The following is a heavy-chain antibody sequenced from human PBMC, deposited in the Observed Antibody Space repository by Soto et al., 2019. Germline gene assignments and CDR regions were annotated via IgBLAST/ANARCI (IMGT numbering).Heavy chain of an antibody. D-gene: IGHD3-3*01. Sequence: GSLRLSCAASGFTVSSNYLSWVRQAPGKGLEWVSVIFSADNTHYADSVKGRFTISRDNSKNTVFLQMNSLRAEDTAVYYCAITGAGYYIVWGQGTPVTVSS. CDR3: AITGAGYYIV. CDR1: GFTVSSNY. V-gene: IGHV3-53*01. J-gene: IGHJ4*02. CDR2: IFSADNT.